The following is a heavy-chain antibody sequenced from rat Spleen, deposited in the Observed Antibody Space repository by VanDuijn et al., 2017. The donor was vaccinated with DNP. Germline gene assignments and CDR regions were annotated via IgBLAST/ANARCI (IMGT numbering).Heavy chain of an antibody. Sequence: EVQLVESGGGLVQPGRSLKLSCTVSGFTFSNFDMAWVRQAPTRGLEWVTSINFSAGATYYRDSVKGRFTVSRDNTINTLYLQMDSLRSEDTATYYCTTRGDFDYWGQGVMVTVSS. CDR2: INFSAGAT. CDR1: GFTFSNFD. V-gene: IGHV5S13*01. J-gene: IGHJ2*01. CDR3: TTRGDFDY.